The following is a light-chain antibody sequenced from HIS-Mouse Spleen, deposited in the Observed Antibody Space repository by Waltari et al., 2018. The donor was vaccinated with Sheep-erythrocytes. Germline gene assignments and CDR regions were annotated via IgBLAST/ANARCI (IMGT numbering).Light chain of an antibody. Sequence: QSALTQPPSASGSPGQSVTISCTGTSTAVGGYNYVSWYQQHPGKAPKLMINEASQRPSGVPDRFSGSKSGNTASLTVSGLQAEDEADYYCSSYAGSNNWVFGGGTKLTVL. J-gene: IGLJ3*02. CDR2: EAS. V-gene: IGLV2-8*01. CDR3: SSYAGSNNWV. CDR1: STAVGGYNY.